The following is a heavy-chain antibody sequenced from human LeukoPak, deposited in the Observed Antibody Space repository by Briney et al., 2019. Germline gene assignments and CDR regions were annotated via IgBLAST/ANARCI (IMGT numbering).Heavy chain of an antibody. Sequence: PSETLSLTCIVSGGSISRGSYYWNWIRQPPGKGLEWIGYIYHSGSTNYNPSLKSRVTISVDTSKNQFSLKLSSVTAADTAVYYCARGGGYYYYYGMDVWGQGTTVTVSS. CDR3: ARGGGYYYYYGMDV. CDR1: GGSISRGSYY. V-gene: IGHV4-61*01. CDR2: IYHSGST. J-gene: IGHJ6*02.